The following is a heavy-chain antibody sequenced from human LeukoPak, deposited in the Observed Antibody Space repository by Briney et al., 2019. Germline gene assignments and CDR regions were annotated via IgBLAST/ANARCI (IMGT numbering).Heavy chain of an antibody. CDR3: TTWDGVD. Sequence: GGSLRLSCAASGFTFSNALMTWVRQAPGKGLEWLGHIKSKSDGGTTDCAAPFKGRFTISRDDSRNTLYLQMNRLKTEDTAVYYCTTWDGVDWGQGTMVTVSS. V-gene: IGHV3-15*01. J-gene: IGHJ3*01. D-gene: IGHD1-26*01. CDR2: IKSKSDGGTT. CDR1: GFTFSNAL.